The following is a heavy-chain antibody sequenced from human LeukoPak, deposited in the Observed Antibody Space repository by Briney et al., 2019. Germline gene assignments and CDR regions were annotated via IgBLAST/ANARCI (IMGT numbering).Heavy chain of an antibody. CDR3: ATTYSGRATPFDY. V-gene: IGHV1-2*02. J-gene: IGHJ4*02. CDR2: INPNSGGT. D-gene: IGHD1-26*01. Sequence: ASVKVSCKASGYTFTGYYMHWVRQAPGQGLEWMGWINPNSGGTNYAQKFQGRVTMTRDTSISTAYMELSRLRSDDTAVYYCATTYSGRATPFDYWGQGTLVTVSS. CDR1: GYTFTGYY.